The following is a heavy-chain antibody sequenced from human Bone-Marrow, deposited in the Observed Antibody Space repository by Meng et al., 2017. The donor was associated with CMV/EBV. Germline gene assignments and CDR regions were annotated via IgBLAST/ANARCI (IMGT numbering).Heavy chain of an antibody. J-gene: IGHJ6*02. CDR3: AKDPLIEVGPAAPIGPGDV. Sequence: GGSLRLSCAASGFTFSSYAMHWVRQAPGKGLEWVAVISYDGSNKDYADSVKGRFTISRDNSKNTVYLQMNSLRAEDTAVYYCAKDPLIEVGPAAPIGPGDVWGQGTTVTVSS. D-gene: IGHD2-2*01. CDR1: GFTFSSYA. CDR2: ISYDGSNK. V-gene: IGHV3-30-3*01.